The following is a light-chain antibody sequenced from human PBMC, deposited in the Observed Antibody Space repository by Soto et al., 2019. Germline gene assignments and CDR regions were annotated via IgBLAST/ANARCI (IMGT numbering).Light chain of an antibody. J-gene: IGLJ2*01. CDR3: AAWDDSLNVVV. CDR2: SNN. Sequence: QSVLTQPPSESGTPGQRVTISCSGSSSNIGSNTVNWYQQLPGTAPKLLIYSNNQRPSGVPDRFSGSKSGTSASLAISGLQSEDEADDYCAAWDDSLNVVVFGGGTKLTVL. V-gene: IGLV1-44*01. CDR1: SSNIGSNT.